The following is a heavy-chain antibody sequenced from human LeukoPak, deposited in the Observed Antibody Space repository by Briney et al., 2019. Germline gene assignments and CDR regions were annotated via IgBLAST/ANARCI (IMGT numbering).Heavy chain of an antibody. J-gene: IGHJ3*02. CDR2: ISSSGSTI. V-gene: IGHV3-48*03. Sequence: GGSLRLSCAASGFTFSSYEMNWVRQAPGKGLEWVSYISSSGSTIYYADSVKGRFTISRDNAKNSLYLQMNSLRAKDTAVYYCARGKTTVTYEDAFDMWGQGTMVTVSP. D-gene: IGHD4-17*01. CDR3: ARGKTTVTYEDAFDM. CDR1: GFTFSSYE.